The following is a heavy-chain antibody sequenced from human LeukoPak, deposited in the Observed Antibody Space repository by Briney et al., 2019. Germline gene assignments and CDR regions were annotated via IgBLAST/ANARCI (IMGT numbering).Heavy chain of an antibody. Sequence: PGTSLRLSCAASGFIFSSYGMNWVRQGPGKGLEWVAVISYDGSKKYYVDSVKGRFTISRDNSKNTLYQEMKSLRAEDTAVYYCAKAQGHDSSGYYYYGFDIWGQGTMVTVSS. J-gene: IGHJ3*02. CDR3: AKAQGHDSSGYYYYGFDI. CDR1: GFIFSSYG. V-gene: IGHV3-30*18. D-gene: IGHD3-22*01. CDR2: ISYDGSKK.